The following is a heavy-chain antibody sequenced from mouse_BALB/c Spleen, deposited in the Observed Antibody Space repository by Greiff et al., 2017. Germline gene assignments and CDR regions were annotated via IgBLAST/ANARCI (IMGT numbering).Heavy chain of an antibody. CDR2: IWSGGST. D-gene: IGHD6-1*01. J-gene: IGHJ3*01. CDR3: ARKGVASFAY. V-gene: IGHV2-2*02. CDR1: GFSLTSYG. Sequence: QVQLQQSGPGLVQPSQSLSITCTVSGFSLTSYGVHWVRQSPGKGLEWLGVIWSGGSTDYNAAFISRLSISKDNSKSQVFFKMNSLQANDTAIYYCARKGVASFAYWGQGTLVTVSA.